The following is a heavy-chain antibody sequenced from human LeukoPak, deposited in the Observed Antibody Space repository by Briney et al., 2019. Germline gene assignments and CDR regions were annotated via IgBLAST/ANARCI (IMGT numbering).Heavy chain of an antibody. V-gene: IGHV4-61*02. J-gene: IGHJ6*03. CDR3: ARRRSSSWPPNYYYYMDV. CDR1: GGSISSGSYN. Sequence: SQTLSLTCSVSGGSISSGSYNWSWIRQPAGKGLEWIGRIYSSGSTNYNPSLKSRVTISVDTSKNQFSLKLSSVTAADTAVYYCARRRSSSWPPNYYYYMDVWGKGTTVTISS. CDR2: IYSSGST. D-gene: IGHD6-13*01.